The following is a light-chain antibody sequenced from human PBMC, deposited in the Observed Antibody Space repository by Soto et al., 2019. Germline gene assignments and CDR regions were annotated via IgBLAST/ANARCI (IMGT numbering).Light chain of an antibody. CDR1: QTISSW. Sequence: DIRMTKSPSTLSGSVGDRVTITCLASQTISSWLAWYQQKPGKAPKLLIYKASTLKSGVPSRFSGRGSGTDFTLTISSLQPEDFATYYCLQDSDYPRRFGHGSKVDIK. CDR2: KAS. J-gene: IGKJ1*01. CDR3: LQDSDYPRR. V-gene: IGKV1-5*03.